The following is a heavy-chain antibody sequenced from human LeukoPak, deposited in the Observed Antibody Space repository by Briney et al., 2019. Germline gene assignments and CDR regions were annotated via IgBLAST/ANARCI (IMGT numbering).Heavy chain of an antibody. D-gene: IGHD1-26*01. Sequence: PGGSLRLSCAASGFTFSSYWMSWVRQAPGKGLEWVANIKQDGSEKYYVDSVKGRFTISRDNAKNPLYLQMNSLRAEDTAVYYCARDLNIVGATWSDYWGRGTLVTVSS. V-gene: IGHV3-7*01. J-gene: IGHJ4*02. CDR1: GFTFSSYW. CDR2: IKQDGSEK. CDR3: ARDLNIVGATWSDY.